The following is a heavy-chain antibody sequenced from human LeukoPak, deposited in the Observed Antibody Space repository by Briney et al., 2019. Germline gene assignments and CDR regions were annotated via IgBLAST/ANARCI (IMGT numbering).Heavy chain of an antibody. CDR2: IYYSGGT. Sequence: PSETLSLTCTVSGGSISSYYWSWIRQPPGKGLEWIGYIYYSGGTNYNPSLKSRVTISVDTSKTQFSLKLSSVTAADTAVYYCARDRGGYYYMDVWGKGTTVTVSS. CDR3: ARDRGGYYYMDV. V-gene: IGHV4-59*01. CDR1: GGSISSYY. J-gene: IGHJ6*03. D-gene: IGHD2-15*01.